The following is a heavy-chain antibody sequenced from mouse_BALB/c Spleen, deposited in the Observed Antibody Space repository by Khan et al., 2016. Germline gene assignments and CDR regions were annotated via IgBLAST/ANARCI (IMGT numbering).Heavy chain of an antibody. J-gene: IGHJ4*01. Sequence: QIQLVQSGPELKKPGETVKISCKASGYTFTNYGMNWVKQAPGKGLKWMGWINTYTGEPTYADDFKGRFAFSLETSASTAYLQINNLKNEDTATXCWASIYDGYYVGRYYAMDCWGKGTSVTGSS. V-gene: IGHV9-3-1*01. CDR1: GYTFTNYG. D-gene: IGHD2-3*01. CDR2: INTYTGEP. CDR3: ASIYDGYYVGRYYAMDC.